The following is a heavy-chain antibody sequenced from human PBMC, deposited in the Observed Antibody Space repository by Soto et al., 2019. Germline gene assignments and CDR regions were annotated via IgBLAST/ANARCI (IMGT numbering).Heavy chain of an antibody. D-gene: IGHD2-15*01. J-gene: IGHJ4*02. CDR2: ISAYNGNT. V-gene: IGHV1-18*01. CDR3: ARDFPVNFYCSGGSCYLDY. Sequence: QVQVVQSGAEVKKPGASVKVSCKASGYTFTSYGISWVRQAPGQGLEWMGWISAYNGNTNYAQKLQGRVTMTTDTSTSTAYMELRSLRSDDTAVYYCARDFPVNFYCSGGSCYLDYWGQGTLVTVSS. CDR1: GYTFTSYG.